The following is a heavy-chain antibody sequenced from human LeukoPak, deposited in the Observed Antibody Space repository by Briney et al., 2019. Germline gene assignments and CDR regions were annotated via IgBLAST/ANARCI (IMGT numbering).Heavy chain of an antibody. CDR1: GVTFSSYE. CDR2: ISTSGSTI. CDR3: ARDATTATGWVYMDV. V-gene: IGHV3-48*03. Sequence: GGSLRLSCAASGVTFSSYEMNWARQAPGKGLEWLSHISTSGSTIYYANSVKGRFTISRDNAKNSLYLQMNSLRAEDTALYYCARDATTATGWVYMDVWGKGTTVTISS. D-gene: IGHD6-13*01. J-gene: IGHJ6*03.